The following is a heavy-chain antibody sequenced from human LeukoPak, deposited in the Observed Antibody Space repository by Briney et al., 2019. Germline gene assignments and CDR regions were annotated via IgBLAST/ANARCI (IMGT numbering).Heavy chain of an antibody. CDR1: GFTFSSYA. CDR2: ISSNGGST. V-gene: IGHV3-64*01. J-gene: IGHJ4*02. CDR3: AKGIIAAAGTRGFFDY. D-gene: IGHD6-13*01. Sequence: GGSLRLSCAASGFTFSSYAMHWVRQAPGKGLEYVSAISSNGGSTYYANSVKGRFTISRDNSKNTLYLQMNSLRAEDTAVYYCAKGIIAAAGTRGFFDYWGQGTLVTVSS.